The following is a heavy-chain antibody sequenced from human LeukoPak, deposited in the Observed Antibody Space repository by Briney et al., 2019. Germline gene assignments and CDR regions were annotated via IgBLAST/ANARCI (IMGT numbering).Heavy chain of an antibody. CDR1: GYSISSGYC. CDR3: AREYRSSWYLNWFDP. CDR2: IYNSGST. D-gene: IGHD6-13*01. V-gene: IGHV4-38-2*02. Sequence: SETLSLTCTVSGYSISSGYCWGWIRQSPGKGLEWIGSIYNSGSTYYNPSLKSRVTISIDTSKNQFSLKLSSVTAADTAVYYCAREYRSSWYLNWFDPWGQGTLVTVSS. J-gene: IGHJ5*02.